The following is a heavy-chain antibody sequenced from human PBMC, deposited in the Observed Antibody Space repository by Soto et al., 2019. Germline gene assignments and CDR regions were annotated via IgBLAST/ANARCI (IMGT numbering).Heavy chain of an antibody. Sequence: GGSLRLSCAASGFTFSSYAMSWVRQAPGKGLEWVSAISGSGGSTYYADSVKGRFTISRDNSKNTLYLQMNSLRAEDTAVYYYAKDRVATTNFDQGGQETRVTVSS. CDR1: GFTFSSYA. CDR3: AKDRVATTNFDQ. D-gene: IGHD5-12*01. J-gene: IGHJ4*02. CDR2: ISGSGGST. V-gene: IGHV3-23*01.